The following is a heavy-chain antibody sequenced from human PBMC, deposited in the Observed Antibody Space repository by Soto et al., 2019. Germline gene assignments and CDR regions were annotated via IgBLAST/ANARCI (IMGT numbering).Heavy chain of an antibody. CDR2: IIPIFGTA. V-gene: IGHV1-69*13. CDR1: GGAFSSYA. J-gene: IGHJ5*02. Sequence: SVKVSCKAPGGAFSSYAISWVRQAPGQGLEWMGGIIPIFGTANYAQKFQGRVTITADESTSTAYMELSSLRSEDTAVYYCARVGIIAVAGTTNWFDPWGQGTLVTVSS. CDR3: ARVGIIAVAGTTNWFDP. D-gene: IGHD6-19*01.